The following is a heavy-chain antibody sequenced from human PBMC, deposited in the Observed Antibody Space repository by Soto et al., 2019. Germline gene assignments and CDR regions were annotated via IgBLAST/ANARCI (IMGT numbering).Heavy chain of an antibody. CDR3: ARVGRGWNDGSYYYGMDV. Sequence: ETLSLTCTVSGGSISSYYWSWIRQPPGKGLEWIGYIYYSGSTNYNPSLKSRVTISVDTSKNQFSLKLSSVTAADTAVYYCARVGRGWNDGSYYYGMDVWGQGTTVTVSS. CDR2: IYYSGST. J-gene: IGHJ6*02. CDR1: GGSISSYY. D-gene: IGHD1-1*01. V-gene: IGHV4-59*01.